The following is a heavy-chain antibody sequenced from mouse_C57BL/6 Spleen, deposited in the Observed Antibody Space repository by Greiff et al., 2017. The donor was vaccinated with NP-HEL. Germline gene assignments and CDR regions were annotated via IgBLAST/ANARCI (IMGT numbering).Heavy chain of an antibody. J-gene: IGHJ4*01. CDR3: ARAGITTGLHYYAMDY. CDR2: IWSDGST. V-gene: IGHV2-6*03. CDR1: GFSLTSYG. D-gene: IGHD1-1*01. Sequence: QVQLKESGPGLVAPSQSLSITCTVSGFSLTSYGVHWVRQPPGKGLEWLVVIWSDGSTTYNSALKSRLSISKDNSKSQVFLKMNSLQTDDTAMYYCARAGITTGLHYYAMDYWGQGTSVTVSS.